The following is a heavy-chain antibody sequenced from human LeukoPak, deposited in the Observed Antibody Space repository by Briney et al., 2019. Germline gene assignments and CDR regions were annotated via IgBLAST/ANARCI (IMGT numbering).Heavy chain of an antibody. J-gene: IGHJ4*02. Sequence: GGSLRLSCVVSGFTFSNFAMNWVRQAPGKGLEWLSYISSRSTTHCADSVRGRFTISRDDAKNSLFLQMNSLRAEDTAVYYCARDPHSGPYSEYFDSWGQGTLVTVSS. D-gene: IGHD1-26*01. CDR3: ARDPHSGPYSEYFDS. CDR2: ISSRSTT. CDR1: GFTFSNFA. V-gene: IGHV3-48*01.